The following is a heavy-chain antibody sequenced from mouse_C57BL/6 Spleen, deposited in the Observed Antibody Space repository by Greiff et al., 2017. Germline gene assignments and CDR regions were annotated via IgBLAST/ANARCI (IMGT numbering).Heavy chain of an antibody. CDR3: ARSVYYGNYDWYFDV. Sequence: VKLQESGAELVKPGASVKISCKASGYAFSSYWMNWVKQRPGKGLEWIGKIYPGDGDTNYNGKFKGKATLTADKSSSTAYMQLSSLTTDDTAVYFCARSVYYGNYDWYFDVWGTGTTVTVSS. CDR2: IYPGDGDT. CDR1: GYAFSSYW. D-gene: IGHD2-1*01. J-gene: IGHJ1*03. V-gene: IGHV1-80*01.